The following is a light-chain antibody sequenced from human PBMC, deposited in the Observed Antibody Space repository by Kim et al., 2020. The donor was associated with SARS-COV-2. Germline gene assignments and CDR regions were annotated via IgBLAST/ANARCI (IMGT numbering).Light chain of an antibody. CDR1: NIGSKG. J-gene: IGLJ1*01. Sequence: APRKTARITCGGNNIGSKGVHWYQQKPGQAPVLVIYYDTDRPSGIPERFSGSNSGNTATLTISRVEAGDEADYYCQVWDSSSDQGVFGTGTKVTVL. V-gene: IGLV3-21*04. CDR3: QVWDSSSDQGV. CDR2: YDT.